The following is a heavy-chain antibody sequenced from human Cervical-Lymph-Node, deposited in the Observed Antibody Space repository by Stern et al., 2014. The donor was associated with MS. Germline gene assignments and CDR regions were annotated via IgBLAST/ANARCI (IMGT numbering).Heavy chain of an antibody. V-gene: IGHV1-69*01. CDR1: GGPFSSYA. J-gene: IGHJ6*02. CDR2: IIPIFGTA. D-gene: IGHD1-26*01. Sequence: QVQLVQSGAEVKKPGSSVKVSCKASGGPFSSYAISWVRQAPGQGLEWMGGIIPIFGTANYAHKFQGRVTIAADEATSTAYMELSSLRSEDTAVYYCARGELKEGLVRGMDVWGQGTTVTVSS. CDR3: ARGELKEGLVRGMDV.